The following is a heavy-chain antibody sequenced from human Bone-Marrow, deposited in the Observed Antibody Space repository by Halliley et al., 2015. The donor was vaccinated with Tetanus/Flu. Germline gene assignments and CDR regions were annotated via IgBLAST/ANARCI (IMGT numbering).Heavy chain of an antibody. V-gene: IGHV1-18*01. Sequence: GWMSGYNGDTRYAQKFQGRVTVTIDTSTSTAYMELGSLRSDDTAIYYCARVGSGWYNNWFDPWGQGTLVTVSS. CDR2: MSGYNGDT. J-gene: IGHJ5*02. CDR3: ARVGSGWYNNWFDP. D-gene: IGHD6-19*01.